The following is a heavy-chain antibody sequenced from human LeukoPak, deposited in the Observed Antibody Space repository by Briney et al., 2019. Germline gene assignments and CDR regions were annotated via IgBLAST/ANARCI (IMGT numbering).Heavy chain of an antibody. Sequence: GGSLRLSCAASGFTFSNAYMNWVRQAPGKGLEWVGRIKSKTDGGTTDYAAPVKGRFTISRDASNNTLYLQTNSLTTEDTAVYYCTTAFKPAASDYWGQGTLVTVSS. CDR1: GFTFSNAY. J-gene: IGHJ4*02. CDR3: TTAFKPAASDY. CDR2: IKSKTDGGTT. V-gene: IGHV3-15*01. D-gene: IGHD2-2*01.